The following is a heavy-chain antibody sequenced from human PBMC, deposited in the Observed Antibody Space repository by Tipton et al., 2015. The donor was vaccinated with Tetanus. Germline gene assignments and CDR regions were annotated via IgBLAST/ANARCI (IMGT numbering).Heavy chain of an antibody. Sequence: GSLRLSCAASGFTFSSYSMNWVRQAPGKGLEWVSSISSSSSYIYYADSVKGRFTISRDNAKNSLYLQMNSLRAEDTAVYYCAIDRYGDYAVDYWGQGTLVTVSS. CDR3: AIDRYGDYAVDY. CDR1: GFTFSSYS. V-gene: IGHV3-21*01. D-gene: IGHD4-17*01. CDR2: ISSSSSYI. J-gene: IGHJ4*02.